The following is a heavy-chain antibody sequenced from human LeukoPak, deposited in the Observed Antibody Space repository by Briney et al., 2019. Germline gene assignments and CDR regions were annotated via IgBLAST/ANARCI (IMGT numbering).Heavy chain of an antibody. J-gene: IGHJ5*02. CDR2: IKQDGSEK. D-gene: IGHD1-20*01. CDR1: GFTFSSYW. V-gene: IGHV3-7*01. CDR3: ARDHSTNNWNVRTVFDP. Sequence: PGGSLRLSCAASGFTFSSYWMSWVRQAPGKGLEWVANIKQDGSEKYYVDSVKGRFTISRDNAKNSLYLQMNSLRAEDTAVYYCARDHSTNNWNVRTVFDPWGQGTLVTVSS.